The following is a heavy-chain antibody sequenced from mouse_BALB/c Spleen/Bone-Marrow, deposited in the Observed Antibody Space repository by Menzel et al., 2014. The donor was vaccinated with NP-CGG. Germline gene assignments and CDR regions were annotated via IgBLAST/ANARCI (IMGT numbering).Heavy chain of an antibody. J-gene: IGHJ2*01. CDR2: IYPSDSYT. V-gene: IGHV1-69*02. CDR1: GYTFTSYW. CDR3: SREGGY. Sequence: QVQLQQSGSVLVRPGASVKLSCKASGYTFTSYWIDWVKQRPGQGLEWIGNIYPSDSYTNYNQKFKDKATLTADTSSSTAYMQLSSLASEDSAVYYCSREGGYWGQGTTLTVSS.